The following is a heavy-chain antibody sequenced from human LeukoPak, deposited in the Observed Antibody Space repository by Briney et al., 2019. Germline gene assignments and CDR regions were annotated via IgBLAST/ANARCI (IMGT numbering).Heavy chain of an antibody. Sequence: PSETLSLTCTVSGGSISSYYWSWIRQPPEKGLEWIGYIYYSGSTNYNPSLKSRVTISVDTFKNQFSLKLGSVTAADTAVYYCARVGGPLAARKNWYFDLWGRGTLVTVSS. CDR1: GGSISSYY. CDR2: IYYSGST. J-gene: IGHJ2*01. CDR3: ARVGGPLAARKNWYFDL. D-gene: IGHD6-6*01. V-gene: IGHV4-59*01.